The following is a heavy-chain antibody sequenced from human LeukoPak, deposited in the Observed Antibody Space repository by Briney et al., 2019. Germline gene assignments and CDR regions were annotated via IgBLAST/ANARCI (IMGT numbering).Heavy chain of an antibody. CDR2: INVGNGNT. CDR1: GYTFTTYA. J-gene: IGHJ4*02. V-gene: IGHV1-3*01. D-gene: IGHD2-21*01. Sequence: GASVKVSCKASGYTFTTYAIHWVRQAPGQGLEWMGWINVGNGNTRYSQKFQGRVTITRDTSASQAYMGMSDLRSEDPAVNYWARSYCGGECYNDHWGQGTLVTVSS. CDR3: ARSYCGGECYNDH.